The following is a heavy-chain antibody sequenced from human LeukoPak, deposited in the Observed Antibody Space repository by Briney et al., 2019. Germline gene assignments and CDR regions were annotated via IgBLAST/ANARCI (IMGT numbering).Heavy chain of an antibody. CDR3: ARHGVVTNEYYFDY. D-gene: IGHD3-3*01. J-gene: IGHJ4*02. Sequence: KSSETLSLTCIVSGGSITGTSYFWGWIRQPPGKGLEWIGSIHYTGSTYYNPSLKSRVIISVDTSKNQFSLKLSSVTAADTAVYYCARHGVVTNEYYFDYWGQGTLVTVSS. CDR2: IHYTGST. CDR1: GGSITGTSYF. V-gene: IGHV4-39*01.